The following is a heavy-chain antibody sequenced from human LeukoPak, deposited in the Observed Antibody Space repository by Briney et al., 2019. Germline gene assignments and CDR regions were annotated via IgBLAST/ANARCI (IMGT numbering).Heavy chain of an antibody. CDR2: IYSGGST. V-gene: IGHV3-66*01. CDR3: AKSSGWFRYFDY. Sequence: GGSLRLSCAASGFTFSSYSMSWVRQAPGKGLEWVSVIYSGGSTYYADSVKGRFTISRDNSKNTLYLQMNSLRAEDTAVYYCAKSSGWFRYFDYWGQGTLVTVSS. CDR1: GFTFSSYS. J-gene: IGHJ4*02. D-gene: IGHD6-19*01.